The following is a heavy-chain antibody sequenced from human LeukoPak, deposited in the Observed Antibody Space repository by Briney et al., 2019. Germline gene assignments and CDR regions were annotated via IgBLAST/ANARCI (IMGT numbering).Heavy chain of an antibody. CDR3: ARGGMVLDRRHFQFDY. D-gene: IGHD3-10*01. V-gene: IGHV1-46*01. CDR1: GYSFTSYN. J-gene: IGHJ4*02. CDR2: IKPSGTDT. Sequence: GASVKVSCKTSGYSFTSYNLHWVRQAPGQRLEWMGIIKPSGTDTKYAQKFQGRVTMTRDTSTSTVYMDLTSLRSEDTAVYYCARGGMVLDRRHFQFDYWGQGTLVTVSS.